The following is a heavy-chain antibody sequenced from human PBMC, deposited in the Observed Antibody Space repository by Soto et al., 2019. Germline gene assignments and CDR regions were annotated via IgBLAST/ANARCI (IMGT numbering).Heavy chain of an antibody. CDR3: ARDRDEDIVVVAGTYGMDV. D-gene: IGHD2-15*01. J-gene: IGHJ6*01. CDR1: GGTFSSYA. CDR2: IIPIFGTA. V-gene: IGHV1-69*01. Sequence: QVQLVQSGAEVKKPGSSVKVSCKASGGTFSSYAISWVRQAPGQGLEWMGGIIPIFGTANYAQKFQGRVTITADESTSTAYMELSSLRSEDTAVYYCARDRDEDIVVVAGTYGMDVWGQGTTVTVSS.